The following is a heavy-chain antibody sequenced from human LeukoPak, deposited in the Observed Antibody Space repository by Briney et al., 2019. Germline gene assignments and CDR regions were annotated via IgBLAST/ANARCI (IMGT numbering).Heavy chain of an antibody. CDR2: IYYTGRT. V-gene: IGHV4-39*01. Sequence: SETLSLTCTVSGGSISSSSHSWGWIRQPPGKGLEWAGSIYYTGRTYYNPSLKSRVTISVDTSKNQFSLKLSSVTAADTAVYYCAQSLGSSNWIGNWFDPWGQGTLVTVSS. CDR3: AQSLGSSNWIGNWFDP. CDR1: GGSISSSSHS. J-gene: IGHJ5*02. D-gene: IGHD6-13*01.